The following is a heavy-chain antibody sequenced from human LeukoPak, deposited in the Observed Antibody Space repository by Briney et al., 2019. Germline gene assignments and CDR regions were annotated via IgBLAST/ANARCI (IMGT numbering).Heavy chain of an antibody. CDR1: GFTVSTNY. CDR2: IYSGGYT. CDR3: VRQRYYYDSSGPYFDY. D-gene: IGHD3-22*01. J-gene: IGHJ4*02. Sequence: QTGGSLRLSCAASGFTVSTNYMSWVHQAPGKGLEWVSLIYSGGYTYYSDSVKGRFTISRDDSKNTLYLQMNSLRAEDTAVYYCVRQRYYYDSSGPYFDYWGQGTLVTVSS. V-gene: IGHV3-66*04.